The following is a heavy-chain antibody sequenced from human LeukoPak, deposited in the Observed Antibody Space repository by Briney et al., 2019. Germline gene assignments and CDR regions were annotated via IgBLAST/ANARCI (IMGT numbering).Heavy chain of an antibody. Sequence: GGSLRLSCAVSGFTFSYYWMSWVRQAPGKGLEWVANIRQDGSEKYYADSVKGRFTIFRDNAKNSLYLQMNSLRAEDTAVYYCAELGITMIGGVWGKGTTVTISS. CDR3: AELGITMIGGV. J-gene: IGHJ6*04. V-gene: IGHV3-7*01. D-gene: IGHD3-10*02. CDR1: GFTFSYYW. CDR2: IRQDGSEK.